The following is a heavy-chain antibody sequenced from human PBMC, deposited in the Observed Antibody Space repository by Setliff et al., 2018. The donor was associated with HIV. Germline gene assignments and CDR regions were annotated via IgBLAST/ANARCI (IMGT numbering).Heavy chain of an antibody. D-gene: IGHD6-19*01. CDR3: ARDLYTSGWPNWFDP. CDR1: GYTFTNFG. J-gene: IGHJ5*02. Sequence: GASVKVSCKASGYTFTNFGITWVRQVPGQGLEWMGWVNTNNDKTNYAQKFQGRVTMTTDRSTKTAYLDLGSLRPDDTAAYYCARDLYTSGWPNWFDPWGPGTLVTVSS. CDR2: VNTNNDKT. V-gene: IGHV1-18*01.